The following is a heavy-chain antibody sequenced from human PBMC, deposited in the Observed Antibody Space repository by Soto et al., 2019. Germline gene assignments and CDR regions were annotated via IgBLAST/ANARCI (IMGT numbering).Heavy chain of an antibody. CDR3: TRERHVSFDY. J-gene: IGHJ4*02. Sequence: QVQLVESGGGVVQPGMSLRLFYATSGFTFSSFSMHWVRQAPGKGLEWVAVISSDGSNQYYADSVKGRFTISRDNSKNTLYLQMSSLRAEDTARYYCTRERHVSFDYWGQGTLVTVSS. CDR1: GFTFSSFS. V-gene: IGHV3-30-3*01. CDR2: ISSDGSNQ.